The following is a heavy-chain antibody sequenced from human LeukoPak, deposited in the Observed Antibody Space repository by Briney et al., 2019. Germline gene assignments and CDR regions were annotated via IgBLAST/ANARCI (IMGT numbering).Heavy chain of an antibody. CDR3: ASGESLVGHTTFQH. D-gene: IGHD3-10*01. CDR2: IYYSGST. Sequence: SETLSLTCTVSGGSIRSSSYYWGWIRQPPGKGLEWIGSIYYSGSTYYNPSLKSRVTISVDTSKNQFSLKLSSVTAADAAVYYCASGESLVGHTTFQHWGQGTLVTVSS. V-gene: IGHV4-39*01. J-gene: IGHJ1*01. CDR1: GGSIRSSSYY.